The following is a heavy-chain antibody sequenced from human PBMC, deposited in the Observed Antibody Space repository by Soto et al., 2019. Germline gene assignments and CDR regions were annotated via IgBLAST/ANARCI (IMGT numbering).Heavy chain of an antibody. CDR1: GFTISNVW. CDR3: VTDGPGMAHAY. V-gene: IGHV3-15*07. CDR2: IRSKTHGGTT. Sequence: DVQLVESGGGLVKPGGSLRLSCAASGFTISNVWMNWVRQAPGKGLEWVGRIRSKTHGGTTEYSAPVKGRFSISRDDSKDTLYLQMNSLITEDTAVYYCVTDGPGMAHAYWGPGTLVTVSS. D-gene: IGHD5-12*01. J-gene: IGHJ4*02.